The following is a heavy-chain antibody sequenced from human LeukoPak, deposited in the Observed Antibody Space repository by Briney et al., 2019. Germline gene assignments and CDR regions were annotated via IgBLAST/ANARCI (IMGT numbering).Heavy chain of an antibody. CDR1: GGSISIYR. CDR2: IDTSGNT. V-gene: IGHV4-4*07. J-gene: IGHJ3*02. Sequence: SETLSLTCTLSGGSISIYRWSWIRQPAGKGLEWMGRIDTSGNTNYNPSLKSRVTVSVDTSKNQFSLKLSSVTAADTAVYYCARDRAFDIWGQGTMVTVSS. CDR3: ARDRAFDI.